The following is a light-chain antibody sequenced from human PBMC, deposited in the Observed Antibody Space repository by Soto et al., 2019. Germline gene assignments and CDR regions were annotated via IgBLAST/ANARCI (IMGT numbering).Light chain of an antibody. CDR2: EAS. Sequence: QSVLTQPASVSGSPGQSITIPCTGISSDVGSSDLVSWYQQHPGRAPKLMIYEASKRPSGVSNRFSGSKSGNTASLTISGLQAEDEADYYCCSYSGSITWVFGGGTNVTVL. J-gene: IGLJ3*02. CDR3: CSYSGSITWV. V-gene: IGLV2-23*01. CDR1: SSDVGSSDL.